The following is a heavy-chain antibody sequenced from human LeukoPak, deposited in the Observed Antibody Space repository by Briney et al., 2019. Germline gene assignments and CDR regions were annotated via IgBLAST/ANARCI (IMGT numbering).Heavy chain of an antibody. CDR3: ARVAKERVGGVYYFDY. Sequence: PGGSLRLSCAASGFTFSDYDMHWVRQPTGKGLEWVAAIGTAGDTYYTGSVKGRFTISRENAKNSLYLQMNSLRAADTAVYYCARVAKERVGGVYYFDYWGQGTLVTVSS. CDR1: GFTFSDYD. CDR2: IGTAGDT. D-gene: IGHD1-1*01. V-gene: IGHV3-13*01. J-gene: IGHJ4*02.